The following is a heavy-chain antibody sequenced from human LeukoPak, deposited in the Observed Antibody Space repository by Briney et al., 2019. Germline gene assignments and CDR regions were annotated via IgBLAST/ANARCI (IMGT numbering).Heavy chain of an antibody. V-gene: IGHV4-59*08. D-gene: IGHD3-22*01. CDR2: XXYSGST. CDR3: ARHKDHYDSSGYYSPSDY. CDR1: GGSISSY. Sequence: NTSETLSLTCTVSGGSISSYWSWVRQPPGXXXXXXXXXXYSGSTKYTPSLKGRATISVDTSKNQFSLQLSAVTAADTAVYYCARHKDHYDSSGYYSPSDYWGQGTLVTVSS. J-gene: IGHJ4*02.